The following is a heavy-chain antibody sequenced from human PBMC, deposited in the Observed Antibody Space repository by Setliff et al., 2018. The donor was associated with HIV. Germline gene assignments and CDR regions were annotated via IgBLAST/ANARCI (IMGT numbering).Heavy chain of an antibody. D-gene: IGHD5-12*01. Sequence: PSETLSLTCVMDGGSLRDYYWSWIRQSPGKGLEWIGESNQSGSDNYNPSLKSRVTISVDTSRNEFFLNMGSVTAADTAVYYCAKGRRGYDSRLFYYHHGMDVWGQGTTVTVSS. J-gene: IGHJ6*02. CDR2: SNQSGSD. V-gene: IGHV4-34*01. CDR3: AKGRRGYDSRLFYYHHGMDV. CDR1: GGSLRDYY.